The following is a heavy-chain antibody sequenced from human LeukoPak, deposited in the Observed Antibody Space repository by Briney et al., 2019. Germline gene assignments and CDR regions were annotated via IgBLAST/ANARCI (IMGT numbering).Heavy chain of an antibody. CDR1: GGTFSSYA. Sequence: VKVSCKASGGTFSSYAISWVRQAPGQGLEWMGGIIPIFGTANYAQKFQGRVTITADKSTSTAYMELSSLRSEDTAVYYCARIAVAGTGYFDYWGQGTLVTVSS. CDR3: ARIAVAGTGYFDY. J-gene: IGHJ4*02. D-gene: IGHD6-19*01. V-gene: IGHV1-69*13. CDR2: IIPIFGTA.